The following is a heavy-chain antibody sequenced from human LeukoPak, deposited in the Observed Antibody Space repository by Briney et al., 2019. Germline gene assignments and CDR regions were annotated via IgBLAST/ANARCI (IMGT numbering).Heavy chain of an antibody. V-gene: IGHV3-30*02. D-gene: IGHD3-9*01. J-gene: IGHJ4*02. CDR3: AKGGYDILTGYLD. Sequence: GGSLRLSCAASGFTFSSYGMHWVRQAPGKGLEWVAFIRYDGSNKYYADSVKGRFTISRDNSKNTLYLQMNSLRAKDTAVYYCAKGGYDILTGYLDWGQGTLVTVSS. CDR2: IRYDGSNK. CDR1: GFTFSSYG.